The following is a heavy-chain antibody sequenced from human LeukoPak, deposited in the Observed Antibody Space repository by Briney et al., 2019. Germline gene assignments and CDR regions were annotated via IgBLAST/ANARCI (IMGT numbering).Heavy chain of an antibody. D-gene: IGHD2-15*01. V-gene: IGHV4-39*01. J-gene: IGHJ6*03. CDR3: ARHPPVVVGGTLAPDYYYMDV. CDR1: NASISSNTYY. Sequence: SSETLSLTCTVSNASISSNTYYRAWIRQPPGKGLEYIGSINYRGSTYYNPSLKSRVTISVDTSKNQFSLKLSSVTAADTAVYYCARHPPVVVGGTLAPDYYYMDVWGKGTTVTISS. CDR2: INYRGST.